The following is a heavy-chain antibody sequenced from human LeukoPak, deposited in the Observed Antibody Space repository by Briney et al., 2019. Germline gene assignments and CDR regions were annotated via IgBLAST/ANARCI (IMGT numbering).Heavy chain of an antibody. CDR3: ARRDPFDY. V-gene: IGHV3-48*02. Sequence: GGSLRLSCAASGFIFSTYHMNWVRQAPGKGLEWISFISSDSGTIYYADSVKGRFTISRDNAENSLYLQMNSLRDEDTAVYYCARRDPFDYWGQGTMVTVSS. CDR1: GFIFSTYH. J-gene: IGHJ4*02. CDR2: ISSDSGTI.